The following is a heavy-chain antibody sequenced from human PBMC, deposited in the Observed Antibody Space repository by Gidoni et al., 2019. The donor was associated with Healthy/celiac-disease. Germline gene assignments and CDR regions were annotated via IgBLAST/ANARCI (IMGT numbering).Heavy chain of an antibody. CDR3: TRPGGDGGSYD. CDR1: GFTFSGSA. D-gene: IGHD1-26*01. Sequence: EVQLVESGGGLVQPGGSLKLSCAASGFTFSGSAMHWVRQASGKGLEWVGRIRSKANSYATAYAASVKGRFTISRDDSKNTAYLQMNSLKTEDTAVYYCTRPGGDGGSYDWGQGTLVTVSS. CDR2: IRSKANSYAT. V-gene: IGHV3-73*02. J-gene: IGHJ4*02.